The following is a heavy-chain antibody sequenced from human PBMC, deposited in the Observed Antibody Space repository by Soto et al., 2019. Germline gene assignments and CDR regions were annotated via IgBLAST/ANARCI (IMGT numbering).Heavy chain of an antibody. Sequence: QVQLQESGPRLVKPSQTLSLTCTVSGGSISSAGYYWSWIRQHPGKGLEWIGYIYYSGTTSYNPSLKSRVTIAVDTSKNQFSLKLSSVTAADPAVYYCARAGRYSGSHETLDYWGQGTLVTVSS. CDR2: IYYSGTT. J-gene: IGHJ4*02. D-gene: IGHD1-26*01. CDR3: ARAGRYSGSHETLDY. CDR1: GGSISSAGYY. V-gene: IGHV4-31*03.